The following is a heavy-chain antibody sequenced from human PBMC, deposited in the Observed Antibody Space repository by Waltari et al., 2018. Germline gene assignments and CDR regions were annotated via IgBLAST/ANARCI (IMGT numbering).Heavy chain of an antibody. CDR3: ARRYGYYYYYMDV. CDR2: MNPASGDA. CDR1: RNTINNFH. V-gene: IGHV1-8*03. D-gene: IGHD1-1*01. Sequence: QEQLVQSGAEVKKPGASVKVSGKASRNTINNFHTDWIRQATGQGLEWIGWMNPASGDAGYAQKFQGRVTFTRDTSITTAYMELSSLRFEDTAVYYCARRYGYYYYYMDVWGKGTTVTVSS. J-gene: IGHJ6*03.